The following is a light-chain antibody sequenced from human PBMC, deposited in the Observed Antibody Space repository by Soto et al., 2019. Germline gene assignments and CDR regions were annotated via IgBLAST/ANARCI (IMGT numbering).Light chain of an antibody. V-gene: IGKV1-39*01. CDR1: QSISSY. CDR3: QQSYSTPYK. Sequence: DIQMTQSPSSLSASVGDGVTITCRASQSISSYLNWYQQKPGKATKLLIYAASSLQSGVPSRFSGSGSGTDFTLTISSLQPEDFATYYCQQSYSTPYKFGQGTKVDIK. CDR2: AAS. J-gene: IGKJ2*01.